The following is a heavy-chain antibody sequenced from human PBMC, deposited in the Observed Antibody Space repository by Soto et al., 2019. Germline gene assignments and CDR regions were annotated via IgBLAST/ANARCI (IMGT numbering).Heavy chain of an antibody. J-gene: IGHJ4*02. V-gene: IGHV1-69*13. Sequence: PVKVSCKASGGTFSSYGINWVRQAPGQGLEWMGGIIPLFGTANYAQKFQGRVTITADDSTGTAYMELSSLRSEDTAVYYCARDGTLYDSTAYYYLYWGQGTLVTVSS. CDR2: IIPLFGTA. D-gene: IGHD3-22*01. CDR1: GGTFSSYG. CDR3: ARDGTLYDSTAYYYLY.